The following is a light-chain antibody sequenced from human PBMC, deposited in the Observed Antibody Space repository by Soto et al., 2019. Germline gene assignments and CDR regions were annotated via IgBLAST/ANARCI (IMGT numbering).Light chain of an antibody. J-gene: IGKJ1*01. CDR1: QSVSSN. Sequence: LTQSPGTLSLSPGEGATLSCRASQSVSSNLAWYQQKTGQAPRLLIYNAATRATAIPARFSGSGSGTEFTLTISSLQSEDFAVYYCQQYENWPPWTFGQGTKVDI. V-gene: IGKV3-15*01. CDR2: NAA. CDR3: QQYENWPPWT.